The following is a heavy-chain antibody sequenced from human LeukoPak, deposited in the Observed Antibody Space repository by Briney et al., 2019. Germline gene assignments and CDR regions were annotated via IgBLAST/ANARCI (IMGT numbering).Heavy chain of an antibody. CDR3: ARWAGYSSSGWKFDP. CDR1: GYTFTSYD. D-gene: IGHD6-13*01. CDR2: INPNSGGT. V-gene: IGHV1-2*02. Sequence: ASVKVSCKASGYTFTSYDINWVRQAPGQGLEWMGWINPNSGGTNYAQKFQGRVTMTRDTSISTAYMELSRLRSDDTAVYYCARWAGYSSSGWKFDPWGQGTLVTVSS. J-gene: IGHJ5*02.